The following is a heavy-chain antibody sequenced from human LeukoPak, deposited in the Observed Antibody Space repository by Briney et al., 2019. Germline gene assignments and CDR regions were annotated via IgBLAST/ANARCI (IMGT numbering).Heavy chain of an antibody. Sequence: ASVKVSCKASGYTFTSYDINWVRQATGQGLEWMGWMNPNSGDTGYAQNFQGRVTMTRDTSISTAYMELSSLRSDDTAVYYCARGSIVGATFDYFDYWGQGTLVTVSS. CDR3: ARGSIVGATFDYFDY. CDR2: MNPNSGDT. D-gene: IGHD1-26*01. CDR1: GYTFTSYD. V-gene: IGHV1-8*01. J-gene: IGHJ4*02.